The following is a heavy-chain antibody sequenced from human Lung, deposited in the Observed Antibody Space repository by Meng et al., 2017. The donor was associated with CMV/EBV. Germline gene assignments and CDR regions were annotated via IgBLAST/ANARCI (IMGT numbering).Heavy chain of an antibody. D-gene: IGHD3-22*01. CDR3: AKDPNPHYYDSSGLEY. Sequence: GGSXRLXCAASGFTFSSYGMHWVRQAPGKGLEWVAFIRYDESNKYYADSVKGRFTISRDNSKNTLYLQMNSLRAEDTAVYYCAKDPNPHYYDSSGLEYWGQGKXVTVSS. V-gene: IGHV3-30*02. J-gene: IGHJ4*02. CDR2: IRYDESNK. CDR1: GFTFSSYG.